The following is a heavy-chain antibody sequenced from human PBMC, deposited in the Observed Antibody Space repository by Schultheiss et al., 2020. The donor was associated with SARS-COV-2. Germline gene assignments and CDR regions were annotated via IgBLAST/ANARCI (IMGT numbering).Heavy chain of an antibody. J-gene: IGHJ3*02. D-gene: IGHD3-22*01. CDR1: GFTFSPYN. CDR2: ISSSGSTI. CDR3: ARAATMIVGRGAFDI. Sequence: GESLKISCAASGFTFSPYNMTWMRQAPGKGLEWVSYISSSGSTIYYADSVKGRFTISRDNAKNSLYLQMNSLRAEDTAVYYCARAATMIVGRGAFDIWGQGTMVTVSS. V-gene: IGHV3-48*04.